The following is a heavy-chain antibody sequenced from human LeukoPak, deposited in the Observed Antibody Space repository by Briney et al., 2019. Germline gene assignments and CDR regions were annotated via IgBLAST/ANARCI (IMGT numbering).Heavy chain of an antibody. CDR1: GGSFSGYY. CDR3: ARQRFLEWLSLGYYYGMDV. V-gene: IGHV4-34*01. CDR2: INHSGST. D-gene: IGHD3-3*01. J-gene: IGHJ6*02. Sequence: ETLSLTCAVYGGSFSGYYWSWIRQPPGKGLEWIGEINHSGSTNYNPSLKSRVTISVDTSKNQFSLKLSSVTAADTAVYYCARQRFLEWLSLGYYYGMDVWGQGTTVTVSS.